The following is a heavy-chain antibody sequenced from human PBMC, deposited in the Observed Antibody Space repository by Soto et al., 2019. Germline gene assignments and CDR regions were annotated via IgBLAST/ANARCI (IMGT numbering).Heavy chain of an antibody. CDR3: ARSGYSFAGGY. CDR1: GFLVNSAY. CDR2: INSDGST. D-gene: IGHD5-18*01. J-gene: IGHJ4*02. V-gene: IGHV3-53*01. Sequence: EVQLVESGGGLIPPGGSLSLSCAASGFLVNSAYMTWVRQAPGQGLEWLSMINSDGSTLYAESVKGRFTISRDNSKNRLDLQMNSMRAEDTAMYYCARSGYSFAGGYWGQGTLVIVTS.